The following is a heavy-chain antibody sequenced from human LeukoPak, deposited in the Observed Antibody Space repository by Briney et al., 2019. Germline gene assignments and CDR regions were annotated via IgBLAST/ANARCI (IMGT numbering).Heavy chain of an antibody. Sequence: GGSLRLSCAASGFTFSSYSMNWVRQAPGKGLEWVSGISGSGGSTDYADSVKGRFTISRDNSRNTVYLQMNSLRAEDTALYYCAKECCGSGSYPFDYWGQGTLVTVPS. CDR2: ISGSGGST. CDR1: GFTFSSYS. V-gene: IGHV3-23*01. J-gene: IGHJ4*02. CDR3: AKECCGSGSYPFDY. D-gene: IGHD3-10*01.